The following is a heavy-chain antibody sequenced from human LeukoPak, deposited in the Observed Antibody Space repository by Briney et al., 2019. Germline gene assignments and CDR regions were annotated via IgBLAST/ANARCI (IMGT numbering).Heavy chain of an antibody. V-gene: IGHV5-51*01. J-gene: IGHJ3*02. CDR3: ATTGDSSGYYHDAFDI. CDR1: GYSFTSYW. D-gene: IGHD3-22*01. CDR2: IYPGDSDT. Sequence: GESLNISCKGSGYSFTSYWIGWVRQMPGKGLEWMGIIYPGDSDTRYSPPFQGQVTNSASKSISTAYLQWSSLKASDTAMYDCATTGDSSGYYHDAFDIWGQGTMVTVSS.